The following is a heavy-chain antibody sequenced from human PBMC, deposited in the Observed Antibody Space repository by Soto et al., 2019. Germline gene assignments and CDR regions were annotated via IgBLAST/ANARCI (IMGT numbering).Heavy chain of an antibody. J-gene: IGHJ4*02. Sequence: VKLVQSGAEVKKPGASVRISCTASGLSYTTYAIHWVRQAPGQGLEWMGWINAGNGDTRYSQRFQGRVTLTRDTSPTTTHIDLCSLCSEDTSIYFCARAISGYVTWGQGTLVTVS. CDR1: GLSYTTYA. CDR2: INAGNGDT. D-gene: IGHD5-12*01. V-gene: IGHV1-3*01. CDR3: ARAISGYVT.